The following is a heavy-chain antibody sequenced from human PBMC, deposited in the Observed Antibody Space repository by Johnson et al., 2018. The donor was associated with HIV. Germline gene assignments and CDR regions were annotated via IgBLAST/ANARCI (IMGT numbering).Heavy chain of an antibody. Sequence: EVQLVESGGGVVQPGRSLRLSCAASGFTFSSYAMSWVRQAPGKGLEWVSGINWNGGSTGYADSVKGRFTISRDNAKNSLYLQMNSLRAEDTALYYCARGGDIVLVVYAMGHDALDIWGQGTMVTVSS. CDR1: GFTFSSYA. CDR2: INWNGGST. CDR3: ARGGDIVLVVYAMGHDALDI. J-gene: IGHJ3*02. V-gene: IGHV3-20*04. D-gene: IGHD2-8*02.